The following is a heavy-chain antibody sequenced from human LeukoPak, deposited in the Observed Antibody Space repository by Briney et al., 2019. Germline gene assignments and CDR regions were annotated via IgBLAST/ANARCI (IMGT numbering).Heavy chain of an antibody. CDR1: GFTVSSNY. Sequence: GGSLRLSCAASGFTVSSNYMSWVRQAPGKGLEWVSVIYSGGSRYYADSVKGRFTISRDNSKNTLYLQMNSLRAEDTAVYYCARVLSGRGSLYSYYYYMDVWGKGTTVTISS. CDR2: IYSGGSR. D-gene: IGHD3-10*01. J-gene: IGHJ6*03. CDR3: ARVLSGRGSLYSYYYYMDV. V-gene: IGHV3-53*01.